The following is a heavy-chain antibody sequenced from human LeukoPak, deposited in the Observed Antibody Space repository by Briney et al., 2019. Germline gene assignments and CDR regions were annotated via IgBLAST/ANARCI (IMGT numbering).Heavy chain of an antibody. J-gene: IGHJ6*02. CDR3: ARVWDITMVRGVSKWYYYYGMDV. D-gene: IGHD3-10*01. V-gene: IGHV1-18*01. CDR1: GYTFTSYG. CDR2: ISAYNGNT. Sequence: ASVNVSCKASGYTFTSYGISWVRQAPGQGLEWMGWISAYNGNTNYAQKLQGRVTMTTDTSTSTAYMELRSLRCDDTAVYYCARVWDITMVRGVSKWYYYYGMDVWGQGTTVTVSS.